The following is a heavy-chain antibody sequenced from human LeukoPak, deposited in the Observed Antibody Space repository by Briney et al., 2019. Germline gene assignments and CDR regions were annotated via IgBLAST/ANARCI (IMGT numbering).Heavy chain of an antibody. V-gene: IGHV3-48*03. CDR3: ARGGDIGDWFDP. CDR1: GFTFISYE. J-gene: IGHJ5*02. CDR2: ISSSGSTI. D-gene: IGHD2-21*02. Sequence: GGSLRLSCAASGFTFISYEINWVAPAPGKGLGWVSYISSSGSTIYYADSVKGRFTISRDNARNSLYLQMNSLRAEDTAVYYCARGGDIGDWFDPWGQGTLVTVSS.